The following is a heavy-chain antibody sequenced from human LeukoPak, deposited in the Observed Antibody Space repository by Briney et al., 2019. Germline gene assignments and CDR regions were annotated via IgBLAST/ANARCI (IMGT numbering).Heavy chain of an antibody. Sequence: GGSLRLSCAASGFTFSTYWMHWVRQAPGKGLVWVSQINTDGNSTTYADSVKGRFTISREDAKNSFYLQMNSLRVGDTAVYYCARGDCSGGSCSSMDVWGQGTTVTVSS. CDR3: ARGDCSGGSCSSMDV. CDR1: GFTFSTYW. D-gene: IGHD2-15*01. V-gene: IGHV3-74*01. CDR2: INTDGNST. J-gene: IGHJ6*02.